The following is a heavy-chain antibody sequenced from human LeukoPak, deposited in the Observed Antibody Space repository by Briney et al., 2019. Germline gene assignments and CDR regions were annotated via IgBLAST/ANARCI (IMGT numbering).Heavy chain of an antibody. J-gene: IGHJ3*02. D-gene: IGHD3-9*01. V-gene: IGHV4-39*01. Sequence: PSETLSLTCTVSGGSISSSSYYWGWIRQPPGKGLEWIGSIYYSGSTYYNPSLKSRVTISVDTSKNQFSLKLSSVTAADTAVYYCARRIGLSRITIFSVYAFDIWGQGTMVTVSS. CDR3: ARRIGLSRITIFSVYAFDI. CDR2: IYYSGST. CDR1: GGSISSSSYY.